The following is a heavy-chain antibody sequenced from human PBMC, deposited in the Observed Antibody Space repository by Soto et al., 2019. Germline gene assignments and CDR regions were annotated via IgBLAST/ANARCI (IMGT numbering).Heavy chain of an antibody. V-gene: IGHV3-48*01. Sequence: PGGSLRLSCAASGFTFSSYSMNWVRQAPGKGLEWVSYISSSSSTIYYADSVKGRFTISRDNAKNSLYLQMNSLRAEDTAVYYCARGYGRNFDYWGQGTLVTVSS. CDR2: ISSSSSTI. D-gene: IGHD5-18*01. CDR1: GFTFSSYS. J-gene: IGHJ4*02. CDR3: ARGYGRNFDY.